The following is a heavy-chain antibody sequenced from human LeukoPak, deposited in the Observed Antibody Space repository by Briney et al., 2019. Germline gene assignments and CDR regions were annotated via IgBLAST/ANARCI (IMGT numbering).Heavy chain of an antibody. J-gene: IGHJ4*02. Sequence: GGSLRLSCAASGFTFSSYGMHWVRQAPGKGLEWVAVISYDGSNKYYADSVKGRFTISRDNSKNTLYLQMNSLRAEDTAVYYCAKAYGQQLVLGYWGQGTLVTVSS. D-gene: IGHD6-13*01. CDR1: GFTFSSYG. V-gene: IGHV3-30*18. CDR3: AKAYGQQLVLGY. CDR2: ISYDGSNK.